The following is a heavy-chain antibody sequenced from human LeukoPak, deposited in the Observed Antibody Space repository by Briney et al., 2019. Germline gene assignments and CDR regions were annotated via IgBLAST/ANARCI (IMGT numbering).Heavy chain of an antibody. CDR3: AKDWPRMATTSGLDY. CDR2: ISGSGGST. J-gene: IGHJ4*02. V-gene: IGHV3-23*01. CDR1: GFTFSSYA. Sequence: GGSLRLSCAASGFTFSSYAMSWVRHAPGKGLEWVSPISGSGGSTYYADSVKGRFTISRDNSKNTLYLQMNSLRAEDTAVYYCAKDWPRMATTSGLDYWGQGTLVTVSS. D-gene: IGHD5-24*01.